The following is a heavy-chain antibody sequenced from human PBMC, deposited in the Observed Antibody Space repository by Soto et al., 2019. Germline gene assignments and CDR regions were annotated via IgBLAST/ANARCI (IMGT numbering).Heavy chain of an antibody. V-gene: IGHV1-69*08. CDR2: IIPIMGII. D-gene: IGHD4-4*01. Sequence: QVQLVQSGAEVKKPGSSVKVSCKASGGTSSTYTITWVRQAPGQGLEWMGRIIPIMGIINYAQKFQGRVTISANKFTGTAYMELTGLRSDETAVYYCAGDPDSHYNDSHASSYPWGQGTLGTVSS. CDR3: AGDPDSHYNDSHASSYP. CDR1: GGTSSTYT. J-gene: IGHJ5*02.